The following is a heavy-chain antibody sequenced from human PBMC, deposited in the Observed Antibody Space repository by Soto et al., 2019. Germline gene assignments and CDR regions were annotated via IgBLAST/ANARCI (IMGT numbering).Heavy chain of an antibody. J-gene: IGHJ6*02. CDR3: ARDKVVVVVAATHYYYGMDV. CDR1: GGSISSYY. D-gene: IGHD2-15*01. V-gene: IGHV4-4*07. CDR2: IYTSGST. Sequence: SETLSLTCPVSGGSISSYYWSWIRQPAGKGLEWIGRIYTSGSTNYNPSLKSRVTMSVDTSKNQFSLKLSSVTAADTAVYYCARDKVVVVVAATHYYYGMDVWGQGTTVTVSS.